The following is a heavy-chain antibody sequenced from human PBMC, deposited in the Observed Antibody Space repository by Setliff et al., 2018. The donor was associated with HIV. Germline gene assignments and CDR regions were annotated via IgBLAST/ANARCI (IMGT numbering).Heavy chain of an antibody. V-gene: IGHV4-39*02. CDR3: ARVSRGGSSPGWFDP. J-gene: IGHJ5*02. Sequence: SETLSLTCTVSGGSISTNNFFWGWLRQPPGKGLEWIGTVDYSGSTNYTPSLKSRVTISVDTSNNHFSLRLTSVTAADTAVYYCARVSRGGSSPGWFDPWGQGTLVTVSS. CDR1: GGSISTNNFF. CDR2: VDYSGST. D-gene: IGHD6-6*01.